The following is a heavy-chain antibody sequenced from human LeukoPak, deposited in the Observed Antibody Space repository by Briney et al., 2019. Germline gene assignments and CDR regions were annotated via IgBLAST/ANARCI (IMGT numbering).Heavy chain of an antibody. CDR2: RTNSGRST. CDR1: GFSLSTYF. Sequence: GGSLRLSCEASGFSLSTYFLSWVRQAPGKGLEWVSYRTNSGRSTKYADAVKGRFTISRDNAKQSVYLEMTDLRAEDTAVYYCAREATGYYHVFDSWGQGTMVTVSS. CDR3: AREATGYYHVFDS. J-gene: IGHJ4*02. V-gene: IGHV3-11*04. D-gene: IGHD3-9*01.